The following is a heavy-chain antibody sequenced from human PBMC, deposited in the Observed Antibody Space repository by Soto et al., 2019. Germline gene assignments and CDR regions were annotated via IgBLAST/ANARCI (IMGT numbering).Heavy chain of an antibody. D-gene: IGHD3-10*01. V-gene: IGHV3-66*01. J-gene: IGHJ6*03. Sequence: GGSLRLSCAASGFTVSSNYMSWVRQAPGKGLEWVSVIYSGGSTYYADSGKGRFTISRDNSKNTLYLQMNSLRAEDTAVYYCAREELLWFGELFENYYYYMDVWGKGTTVTVSS. CDR1: GFTVSSNY. CDR3: AREELLWFGELFENYYYYMDV. CDR2: IYSGGST.